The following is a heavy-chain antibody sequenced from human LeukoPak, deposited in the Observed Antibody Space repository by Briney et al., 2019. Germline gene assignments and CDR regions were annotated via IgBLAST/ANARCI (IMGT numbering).Heavy chain of an antibody. J-gene: IGHJ5*02. CDR3: ARGLDGDYGPWFDP. D-gene: IGHD4-17*01. Sequence: SETLSLTCAVYGGSFSGYYWSWIRQPPGKGLEWIGEINHSRSTNYNPSLKSRVTISVDTSKNQFSLKLSSVTAADTAVYYCARGLDGDYGPWFDPWGQGTLVTVSS. V-gene: IGHV4-34*01. CDR2: INHSRST. CDR1: GGSFSGYY.